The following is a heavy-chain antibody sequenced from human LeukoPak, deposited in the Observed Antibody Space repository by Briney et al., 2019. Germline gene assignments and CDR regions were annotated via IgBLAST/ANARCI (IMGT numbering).Heavy chain of an antibody. CDR1: VYTFTSYY. V-gene: IGHV1-46*01. CDR3: ARAPRGSGWLRDWFDP. Sequence: GASVNVSCKSSVYTFTSYYMHWVRQAPGRGLEWMGIINSSCGSTSYAQKFQGRVTMTRDTSTSTAYMELSSLRSEGTAVYYCARAPRGSGWLRDWFDPWGQGTLVTVSS. CDR2: INSSCGST. J-gene: IGHJ5*02. D-gene: IGHD6-19*01.